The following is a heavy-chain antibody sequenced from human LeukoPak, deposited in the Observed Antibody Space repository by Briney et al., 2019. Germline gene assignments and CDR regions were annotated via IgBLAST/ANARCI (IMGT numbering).Heavy chain of an antibody. J-gene: IGHJ4*02. V-gene: IGHV3-30*02. CDR3: AVRGIAVLIGY. CDR1: GFTFSSYG. Sequence: GGSLRLSCAASGFTFSSYGMHWVRQAPGKGLEWVAFIWYDGSNKYYADSVKGRFTISRDNSKNTLYLQMNSLRAEDTAVYYCAVRGIAVLIGYWGQGTLVTVSS. CDR2: IWYDGSNK. D-gene: IGHD6-19*01.